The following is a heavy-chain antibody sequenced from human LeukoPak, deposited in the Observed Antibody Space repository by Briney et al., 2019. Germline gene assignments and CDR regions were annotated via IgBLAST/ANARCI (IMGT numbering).Heavy chain of an antibody. CDR1: GFSLSTSGVG. CDR3: AHRLTGYNSNWYHGYFGY. D-gene: IGHD6-13*01. CDR2: IYWDDDK. J-gene: IGHJ4*02. Sequence: SGPTLVKPTETLTLTCSFSGFSLSTSGVGVGWIRQPPGKALEYLTLIYWDDDKRYNPSLRSRLTVTKDVSKSQVVLTLTNMDPVDTATYFCAHRLTGYNSNWYHGYFGYWGQGALVTVSS. V-gene: IGHV2-5*02.